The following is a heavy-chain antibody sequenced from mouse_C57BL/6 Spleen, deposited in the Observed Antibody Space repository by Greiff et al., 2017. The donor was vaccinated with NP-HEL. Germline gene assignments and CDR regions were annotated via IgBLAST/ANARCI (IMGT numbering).Heavy chain of an antibody. CDR1: GYAFSSSW. V-gene: IGHV1-82*01. CDR2: IYPGDGDT. Sequence: VQLQQSGPELVKPGASVKISCKASGYAFSSSWMNWVKQRPGQGLEWIGRIYPGDGDTNYNGKFKGKATLTADTSSSTAYMQLSSLTSEDSAVYYCARKGGYWACYFGDWGQGTTVTVAS. D-gene: IGHD2-3*01. J-gene: IGHJ2*01. CDR3: ARKGGYWACYFGD.